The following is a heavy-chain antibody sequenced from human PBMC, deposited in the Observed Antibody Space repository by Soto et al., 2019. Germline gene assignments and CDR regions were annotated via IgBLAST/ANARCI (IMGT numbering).Heavy chain of an antibody. V-gene: IGHV4-39*01. CDR3: AAVAPRKLTFPFYGVDV. CDR2: IYYSGST. J-gene: IGHJ6*02. CDR1: GGSISSSSYY. Sequence: SETLSLTCTVSGGSISSSSYYWGWIRQPPGKGLEWIGSIYYSGSTYYNPSLKSRVTISVDTSKNQFSLKLSSVTAADTAVYYCAAVAPRKLTFPFYGVDVWGQGTTVTVSS. D-gene: IGHD3-16*01.